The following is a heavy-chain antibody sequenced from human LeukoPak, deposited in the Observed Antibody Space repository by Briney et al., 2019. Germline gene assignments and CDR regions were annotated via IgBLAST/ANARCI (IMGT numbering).Heavy chain of an antibody. J-gene: IGHJ3*02. CDR1: GYTFTGYL. CDR2: INPNSGDT. D-gene: IGHD2-21*01. V-gene: IGHV1-2*02. CDR3: ARDRHTSDSDAFEI. Sequence: ASVKVSCKASGYTFTGYLIHWVRQAPGQGLEWIGWINPNSGDTNYAQKFKGRVTMTRDTSISTAYMEVSSLRSDETAVYYCARDRHTSDSDAFEIWGQGTMVTVSS.